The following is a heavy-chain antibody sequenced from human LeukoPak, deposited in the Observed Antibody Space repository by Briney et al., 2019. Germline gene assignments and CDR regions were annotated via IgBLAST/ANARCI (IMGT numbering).Heavy chain of an antibody. CDR1: NSTFTSYG. J-gene: IGHJ4*02. CDR3: ARDGSGVWFDY. V-gene: IGHV1-18*01. CDR2: INAYNGDT. D-gene: IGHD3-10*01. Sequence: ASVKVSCKASNSTFTSYGISWVRQAPGQGLEWMAWINAYNGDTNYAQKFQGRVTLPTDTSTSTAYMELRSLRSDDTAVYYCARDGSGVWFDYWGQGTLVTVSS.